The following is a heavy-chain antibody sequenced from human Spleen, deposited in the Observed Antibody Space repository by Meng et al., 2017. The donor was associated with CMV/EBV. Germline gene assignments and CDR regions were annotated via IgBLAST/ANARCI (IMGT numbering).Heavy chain of an antibody. CDR3: ARVAFWSGYGYFQH. V-gene: IGHV4-31*02. Sequence: SISSGGYYCSWFPQHPGKGLEWIGYIYYSGSTYNNPSLKSRVSISVDTAKNQFTLKLSSVSAADAAVYDCARVAFWSGYGYFQHWGQGTLVTVSS. J-gene: IGHJ1*01. CDR1: SISSGGYY. CDR2: IYYSGST. D-gene: IGHD3-3*01.